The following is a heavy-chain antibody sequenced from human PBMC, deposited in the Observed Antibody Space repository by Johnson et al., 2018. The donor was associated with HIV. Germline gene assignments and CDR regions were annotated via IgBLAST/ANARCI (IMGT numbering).Heavy chain of an antibody. D-gene: IGHD3-3*01. CDR2: IKQHGSEK. V-gene: IGHV3-7*05. J-gene: IGHJ3*01. CDR1: GFTFSNFG. Sequence: EVQLVESGGGVVQPGRSLRLSCAASGFTFSNFGMHWVRQAPGKGLEWVANIKQHGSEKYYVDSVKGRFTIFRDNAKNSLFLQMNSLRAEDTAVYYCARAPEVWELRHPGTFDVWGQGTLVTVSS. CDR3: ARAPEVWELRHPGTFDV.